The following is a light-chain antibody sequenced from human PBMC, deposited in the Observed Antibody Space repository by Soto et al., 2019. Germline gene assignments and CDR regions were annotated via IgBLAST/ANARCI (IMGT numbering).Light chain of an antibody. CDR3: QQYHNWPVT. J-gene: IGKJ4*01. V-gene: IGKV3-15*01. CDR2: GAT. CDR1: QSVSTR. Sequence: EIVLTQSPATLSLSPGERATLSCRASQSVSTRLAWYQHKPGQSPRLVISGATTGATGIPPRFSASGSGTDFTLTVNSLQSEDIAVYYCQQYHNWPVTFGGGTKVDIK.